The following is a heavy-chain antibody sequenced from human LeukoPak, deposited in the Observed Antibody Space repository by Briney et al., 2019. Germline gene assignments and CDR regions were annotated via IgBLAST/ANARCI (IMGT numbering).Heavy chain of an antibody. V-gene: IGHV3-23*01. CDR1: GFTFSSYA. CDR3: ARDAVLWFGELSNYFDY. J-gene: IGHJ4*02. CDR2: ISGSGGST. Sequence: GGSLRLSCAASGFTFSSYAMSWVRQAPGKGLEWVSAISGSGGSTYYADSVKGRFTISRDNSKNTLYLQMNSLRAEDTAVYYCARDAVLWFGELSNYFDYWGQGTLVTVSS. D-gene: IGHD3-10*01.